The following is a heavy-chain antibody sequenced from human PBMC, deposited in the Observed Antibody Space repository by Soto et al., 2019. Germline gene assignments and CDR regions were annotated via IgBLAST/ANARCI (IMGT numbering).Heavy chain of an antibody. Sequence: SGPKLGNATHTLTLTCIFSGFSLRTSGVGVGWIRQPPGKALGWLGFIYWNDDKRYSPSLKSRLTITKDTSKNQVVLTMTNMDPVDTATYYCAKSGSSGWYGWFDPWGQGTLVTVSS. J-gene: IGHJ5*02. CDR1: GFSLRTSGVG. D-gene: IGHD6-19*01. V-gene: IGHV2-5*01. CDR2: IYWNDDK. CDR3: AKSGSSGWYGWFDP.